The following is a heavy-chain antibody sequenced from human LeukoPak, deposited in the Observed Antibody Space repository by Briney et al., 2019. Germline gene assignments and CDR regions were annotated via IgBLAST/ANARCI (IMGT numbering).Heavy chain of an antibody. CDR1: GFTFSSYA. Sequence: GGSLRLSCAASGFTFSSYAMHWVRQAPGKGLEWVAVISYDGSNKYYADSVKGRFTISRDNSKNTLYLQMNSLRAEDTAVYYCAKELLYGSGISMDYWGQGTLVTVSS. CDR3: AKELLYGSGISMDY. J-gene: IGHJ4*02. D-gene: IGHD3-10*01. V-gene: IGHV3-30-3*01. CDR2: ISYDGSNK.